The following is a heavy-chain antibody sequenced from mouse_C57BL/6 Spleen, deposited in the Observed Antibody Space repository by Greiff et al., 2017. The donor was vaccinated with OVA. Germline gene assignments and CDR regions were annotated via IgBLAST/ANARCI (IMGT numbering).Heavy chain of an antibody. Sequence: QVQLQQSGAELVRPGASVKLSCKASGYTFTDYYINWVKQRPGQGLEWIARIYPGSGNTYYNEKFKGKATLTAEKSSSTAYMQLSSLTSEDSAVYFGAREGLGRADYWGQGTTLTVSS. D-gene: IGHD4-1*01. CDR1: GYTFTDYY. V-gene: IGHV1-76*01. J-gene: IGHJ2*01. CDR3: AREGLGRADY. CDR2: IYPGSGNT.